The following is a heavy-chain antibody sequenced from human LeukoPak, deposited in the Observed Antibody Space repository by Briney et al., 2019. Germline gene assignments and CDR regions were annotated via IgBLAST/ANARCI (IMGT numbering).Heavy chain of an antibody. Sequence: GASVNVSCKASGYSFTSYDINWVRQATGQGLEWMGWMNPNSGNTGYAQKFQGRVTITRNTSISTAYMELSSLRSEDTAVYYCARSRDEPGYYYDSSGYYYFDYWGQGTLVTVSS. D-gene: IGHD3-22*01. CDR1: GYSFTSYD. J-gene: IGHJ4*02. CDR3: ARSRDEPGYYYDSSGYYYFDY. CDR2: MNPNSGNT. V-gene: IGHV1-8*03.